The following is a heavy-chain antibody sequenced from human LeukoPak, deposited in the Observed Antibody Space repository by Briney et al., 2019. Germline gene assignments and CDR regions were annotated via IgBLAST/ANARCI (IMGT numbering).Heavy chain of an antibody. V-gene: IGHV3-53*01. Sequence: PGGSLRLSCAASGVSVSSNYMSWVRQAPGKGLEWISVMYSGGSTYYADSVKGRFTISRDHSKNTLFLEMTSLRAEDTAMYYYARDLGVSGYFDYWGQGTLVTVSS. D-gene: IGHD3-16*01. J-gene: IGHJ4*02. CDR2: MYSGGST. CDR1: GVSVSSNY. CDR3: ARDLGVSGYFDY.